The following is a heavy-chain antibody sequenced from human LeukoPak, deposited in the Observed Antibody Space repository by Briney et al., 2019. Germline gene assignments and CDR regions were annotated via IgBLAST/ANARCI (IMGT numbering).Heavy chain of an antibody. D-gene: IGHD1-14*01. CDR3: ARDRFWSRGFKSGGPLHYFDY. CDR2: VSYDGDNE. J-gene: IGHJ4*02. Sequence: GRSLRLSCAASGFTFSNYAIHWVRQAPGKGLEWVAVVSYDGDNEHYADSVKGRFTISRDNSKNTLYLQMHSLRAEDTAVYHCARDRFWSRGFKSGGPLHYFDYWGQGTLVSVSS. CDR1: GFTFSNYA. V-gene: IGHV3-30-3*01.